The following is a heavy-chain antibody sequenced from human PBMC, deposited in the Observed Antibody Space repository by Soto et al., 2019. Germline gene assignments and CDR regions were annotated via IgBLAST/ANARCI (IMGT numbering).Heavy chain of an antibody. CDR2: MNTNVNAT. CDR1: GYTFTSHD. J-gene: IGHJ5*02. V-gene: IGHV1-8*01. CDR3: AREVVEGSSLCLDP. Sequence: EASVKVSCEASGYTFTSHDINWVRQAPGQGLQWMGWMNTNVNATGSPRAFKGRVTLTWNTSISTAYLELTSLKPDDTAVYYCAREVVEGSSLCLDPWGQGIRVTVPS. D-gene: IGHD2-15*01.